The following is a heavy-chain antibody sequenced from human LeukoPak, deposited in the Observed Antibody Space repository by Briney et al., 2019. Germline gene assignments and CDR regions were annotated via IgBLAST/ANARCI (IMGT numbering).Heavy chain of an antibody. CDR2: IYTGGNT. V-gene: IGHV3-53*01. J-gene: IGHJ4*02. Sequence: PGGSLRLSCAASGFSVSNNYMRWVRQAPGKGLEWVSIIYTGGNTYYADSVKGRFTISRDNAKNTLYLQMNSLKDEDTSVYYCASSRNWGQGTLVTVSS. CDR3: ASSRN. CDR1: GFSVSNNY.